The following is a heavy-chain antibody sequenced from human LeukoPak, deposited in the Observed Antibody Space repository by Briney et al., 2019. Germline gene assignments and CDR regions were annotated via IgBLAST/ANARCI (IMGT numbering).Heavy chain of an antibody. V-gene: IGHV3-30*18. CDR3: AKGSFSSSPGFDP. CDR2: ISYDGSNK. D-gene: IGHD6-13*01. Sequence: PGGSLRLSCAASGFTFSSYGMHWVRQAPGKGLEWVAVISYDGSNKYYADSVKGRFTISRDNSKNTLYLQMNSLRAEDTAVYYCAKGSFSSSPGFDPWGQGTLVTVSS. CDR1: GFTFSSYG. J-gene: IGHJ5*02.